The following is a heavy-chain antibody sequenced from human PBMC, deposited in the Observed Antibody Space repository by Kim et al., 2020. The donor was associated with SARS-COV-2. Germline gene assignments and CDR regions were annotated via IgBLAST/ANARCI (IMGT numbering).Heavy chain of an antibody. CDR2: YRSKWYN. J-gene: IGHJ4*02. D-gene: IGHD7-27*01. CDR3: TRWGQD. Sequence: YRSKWYNDYAESVKSRITINSDTSKNQFSLQLNSATPEDTAVYYCTRWGQDWGQGTLVTVSS. V-gene: IGHV6-1*01.